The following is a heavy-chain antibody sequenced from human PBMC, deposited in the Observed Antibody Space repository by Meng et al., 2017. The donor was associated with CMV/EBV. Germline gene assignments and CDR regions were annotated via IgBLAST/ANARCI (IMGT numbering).Heavy chain of an antibody. D-gene: IGHD6-13*01. Sequence: QVQLVQSGAEVKKPGASVKVACKASGYTFTSYGISWVRQAPGQGLEWMGWISAYNGNTNYAQKLQGRVTMTRDTSTSTVYMELSSLRSEDTAVYYCALAEYSSSLFDYWGQGTLVTVSS. CDR2: ISAYNGNT. CDR3: ALAEYSSSLFDY. V-gene: IGHV1-18*01. J-gene: IGHJ4*02. CDR1: GYTFTSYG.